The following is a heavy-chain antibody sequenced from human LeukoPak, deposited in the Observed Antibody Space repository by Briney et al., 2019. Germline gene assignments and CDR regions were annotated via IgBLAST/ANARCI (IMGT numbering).Heavy chain of an antibody. V-gene: IGHV3-23*01. D-gene: IGHD2-2*01. CDR1: GFTFSSYA. CDR3: AKDIVPYCSSTSCFDAFDI. CDR2: ISGSGGST. Sequence: GGSLRLSCAASGFTFSSYAMSWVRQAPGKGLEWVSAISGSGGSTYYADSVKGRFTISSDNSKNTLYLQMNSLRAEDTSLYYCAKDIVPYCSSTSCFDAFDIWGQGTMVTVSS. J-gene: IGHJ3*02.